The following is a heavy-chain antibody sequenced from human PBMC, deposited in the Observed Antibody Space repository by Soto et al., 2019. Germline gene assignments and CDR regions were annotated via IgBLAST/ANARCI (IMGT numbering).Heavy chain of an antibody. J-gene: IGHJ6*02. CDR1: GFTFSTYA. CDR3: VKGYWKGDV. D-gene: IGHD1-1*01. CDR2: ISGSGGSI. Sequence: EVQLLESGGGLVQPGGSLRLSCAASGFTFSTYAMNWVRQAPGNGLECVSAISGSGGSIHYADSVKGRFTNSRDNSNNTLYLQMNSLRDEDTAVYHCVKGYWKGDVWGQGTTVTVSS. V-gene: IGHV3-23*01.